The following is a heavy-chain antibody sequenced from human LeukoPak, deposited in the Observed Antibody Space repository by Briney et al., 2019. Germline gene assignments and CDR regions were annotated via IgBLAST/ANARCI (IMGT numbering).Heavy chain of an antibody. V-gene: IGHV3-23*01. CDR1: GFPLSSYA. D-gene: IGHD3-10*01. CDR3: ARPGITMVIVGPYYFDY. Sequence: GGPLRLSCAASGFPLSSYAVSWLREAPGKGRERVSNISGAGDSTYYGHSVKGRFSISRDNSRNTLYLQMNRLTADDTAVYFCARPGITMVIVGPYYFDYWGRGTLVTVSS. J-gene: IGHJ4*02. CDR2: ISGAGDST.